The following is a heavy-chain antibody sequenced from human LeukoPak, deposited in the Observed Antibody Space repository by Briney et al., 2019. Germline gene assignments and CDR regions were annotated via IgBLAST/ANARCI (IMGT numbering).Heavy chain of an antibody. J-gene: IGHJ4*02. CDR3: ARLSGNSWIDY. CDR2: TYYRSKWYY. V-gene: IGHV6-1*01. Sequence: SQTLSLTCAISGDSVSSNSVAWNWIRQSPSRGLEWLGRTYYRSKWYYDYAVSVTSRITIIADTSKNQLSLHLNSVTPEDTAVYYRARLSGNSWIDYWGQGTLVTVSS. CDR1: GDSVSSNSVA. D-gene: IGHD3-10*01.